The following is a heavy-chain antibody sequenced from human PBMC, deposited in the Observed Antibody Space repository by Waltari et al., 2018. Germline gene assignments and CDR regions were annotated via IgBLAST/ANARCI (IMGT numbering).Heavy chain of an antibody. CDR3: VRGGYYYDSNGGYFQF. D-gene: IGHD3-22*01. V-gene: IGHV3-72*01. CDR1: GFIFADTS. Sequence: VQLVESGGGLVHPGGALRVSCVVSGFIFADTSMDWFRQAPGKAPEWVGRIANRANSYITEYPASMKGRFTISREDSKNLLFLQMTDLKSEDTAIYYCVRGGYYYDSNGGYFQFWGRGTLVTVSS. J-gene: IGHJ1*01. CDR2: IANRANSYIT.